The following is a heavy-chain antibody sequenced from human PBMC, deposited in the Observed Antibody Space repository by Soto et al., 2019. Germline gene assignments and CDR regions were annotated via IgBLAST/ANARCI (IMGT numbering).Heavy chain of an antibody. CDR1: GGSISSYY. J-gene: IGHJ4*02. D-gene: IGHD5-12*01. CDR2: IYYSGST. CDR3: ARAEIVATIAFDY. Sequence: PSETLSLTCTVSGGSISSYYWSWIRQPPGKGLEWIGYIYYSGSTNYNPSLKSRVTISVDTSKNQFSLKLSSVTAADTAVYYCARAEIVATIAFDYWGPGTLVTVFS. V-gene: IGHV4-59*01.